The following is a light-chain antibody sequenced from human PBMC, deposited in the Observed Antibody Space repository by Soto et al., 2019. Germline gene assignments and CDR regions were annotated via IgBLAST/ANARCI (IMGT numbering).Light chain of an antibody. Sequence: DFVMTQSPLSLRVTPGEPASISCRCSQSLLHTNGYNYLDWYLQKPGQSPQLLVYWGSNRASGVPDRFSGSGSGTDFTLKISKVEAEDVGVYYCMQALQTPYTFGQGTSLEIK. CDR2: WGS. J-gene: IGKJ2*01. CDR3: MQALQTPYT. V-gene: IGKV2-28*01. CDR1: QSLLHTNGYNY.